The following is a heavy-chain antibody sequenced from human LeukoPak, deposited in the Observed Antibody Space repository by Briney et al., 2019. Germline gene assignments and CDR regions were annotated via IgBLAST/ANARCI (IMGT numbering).Heavy chain of an antibody. CDR2: MNPNSGST. D-gene: IGHD5-12*01. CDR1: GYTFTSYD. CDR3: ARGRSTGYPYYFEY. Sequence: VASVKVSCKASGYTFTSYDINWVRQATGQGLEWIGWMNPNSGSTGYAQKFQGRVTITRNTSISTAYMELSGLRSEDTAVYYCARGRSTGYPYYFEYWGQGTLVTVSS. J-gene: IGHJ4*02. V-gene: IGHV1-8*03.